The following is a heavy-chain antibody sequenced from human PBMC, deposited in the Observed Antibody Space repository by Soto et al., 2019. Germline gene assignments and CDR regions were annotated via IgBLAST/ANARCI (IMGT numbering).Heavy chain of an antibody. V-gene: IGHV4-31*03. CDR3: ADYYASGSMTLDP. CDR1: GGSISSGGYY. J-gene: IGHJ5*02. Sequence: PSETLSLTCTVSGGSISSGGYYWSWIRQHPGKGLEWIGYIYYSGSTYYNPSLKSRVTISVDTSKNQFSLYLQMNSLKTEDTAVYYCADYYASGSMTLDPWGPGTLVTVSS. D-gene: IGHD3-10*01. CDR2: IYYSGST.